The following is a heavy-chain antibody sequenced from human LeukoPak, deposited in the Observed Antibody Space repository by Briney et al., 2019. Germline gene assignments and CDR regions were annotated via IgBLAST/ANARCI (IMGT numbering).Heavy chain of an antibody. CDR1: GYTLTELS. CDR3: ATDPYYYDR. CDR2: FDPEDGET. D-gene: IGHD3-22*01. J-gene: IGHJ4*02. Sequence: GESLKISCKGSGYTLTELSMHWVRQAPGKGLEWMGGFDPEDGETIYAQKFQGRVTMTEDTSTDTAYMELSSLRSEDTAVYYCATDPYYYDRWGQGTLVTVSS. V-gene: IGHV1-24*01.